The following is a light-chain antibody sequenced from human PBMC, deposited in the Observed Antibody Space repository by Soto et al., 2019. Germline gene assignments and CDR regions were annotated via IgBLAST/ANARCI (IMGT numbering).Light chain of an antibody. V-gene: IGLV1-44*01. J-gene: IGLJ3*02. Sequence: QSVLTQPPSASGTPGQRVTISCSGSSSNIGSNTVSWYQQLPGTAPKLLIYRDIQWPSGVPDRFSGSKSGTSASLAISGLQSEAEADYYCATWDDSLNGWVFGGGTKVTVL. CDR2: RDI. CDR3: ATWDDSLNGWV. CDR1: SSNIGSNT.